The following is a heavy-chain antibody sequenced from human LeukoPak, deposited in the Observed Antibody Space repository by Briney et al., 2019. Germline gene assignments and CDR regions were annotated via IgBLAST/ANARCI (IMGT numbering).Heavy chain of an antibody. D-gene: IGHD4-17*01. CDR2: ISGSGGST. V-gene: IGHV3-23*01. CDR1: GFSFDDYG. CDR3: AKGYGDYLYYFDY. J-gene: IGHJ4*02. Sequence: GGSLRLSCAASGFSFDDYGMSWVRQAPGKGLEWVSAISGSGGSTYYADSVKGRFTISRDNSKNTLYLQMNSLRAEDTAVYCCAKGYGDYLYYFDYWGQGTLVTVSS.